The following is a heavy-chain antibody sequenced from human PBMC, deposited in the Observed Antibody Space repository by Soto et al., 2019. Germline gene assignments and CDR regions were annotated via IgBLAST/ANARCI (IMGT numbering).Heavy chain of an antibody. CDR3: AKGRGALTVVSNWFDP. CDR2: INWNSGIT. J-gene: IGHJ5*02. D-gene: IGHD3-22*01. V-gene: IGHV3-9*01. CDR1: GFTFEDHA. Sequence: PGGSLRLSCAAIGFTFEDHAMHWIRQVPGKGLEWVAGINWNSGITGYADSVKGRFTISRDNANNSLHLEMNSLKTEDTAFYYCAKGRGALTVVSNWFDPWGQGTLVTVYS.